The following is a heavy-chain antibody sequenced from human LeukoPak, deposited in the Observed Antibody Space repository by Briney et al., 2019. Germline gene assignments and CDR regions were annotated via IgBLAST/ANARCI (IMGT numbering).Heavy chain of an antibody. V-gene: IGHV3-33*01. D-gene: IGHD2-8*01. Sequence: GGSLRLPCAASGFTFSSYGMHWVRQAPGKGLEWVAVIWYDGSNKYYADSVKGRFTISRDNSKNTLYLQMNSLRAEDTAVYYCARDCTNGVCYGTDFDYWGQGTLVIVSS. CDR1: GFTFSSYG. J-gene: IGHJ4*02. CDR2: IWYDGSNK. CDR3: ARDCTNGVCYGTDFDY.